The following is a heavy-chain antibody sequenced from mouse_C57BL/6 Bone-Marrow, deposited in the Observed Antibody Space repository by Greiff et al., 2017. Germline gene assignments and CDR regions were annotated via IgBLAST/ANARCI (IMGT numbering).Heavy chain of an antibody. J-gene: IGHJ1*03. CDR3: ARGHYGKGFDV. V-gene: IGHV1-42*01. D-gene: IGHD1-1*01. CDR1: GYSFTGYY. Sequence: EVQLQQSGPELVKPGASVKISCKASGYSFTGYYMTWVKQSPEKSLEWIGEINPSTGGTTYNQKFKAKATLTVDKSSSTAYMQLKSLTSEDSAVYYCARGHYGKGFDVWGTGTTVTVSA. CDR2: INPSTGGT.